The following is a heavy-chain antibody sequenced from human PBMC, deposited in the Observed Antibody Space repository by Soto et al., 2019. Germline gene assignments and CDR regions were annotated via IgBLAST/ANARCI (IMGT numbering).Heavy chain of an antibody. CDR2: IPNVGNYI. CDR3: ARENRHCRGDGIKRGAFNL. J-gene: IGHJ3*01. D-gene: IGHD2-21*01. V-gene: IGHV3-21*01. Sequence: EVQLVESGGGLVKPGGSPRLSCAASGFTFSDYSMLWVRQAPCRGLEWLSFIPNVGNYIFYSDSVKGRFTIFRDNAKNSVYLQMNNLRVDDTAIFYCARENRHCRGDGIKRGAFNLLGQRTMVTVSS. CDR1: GFTFSDYS.